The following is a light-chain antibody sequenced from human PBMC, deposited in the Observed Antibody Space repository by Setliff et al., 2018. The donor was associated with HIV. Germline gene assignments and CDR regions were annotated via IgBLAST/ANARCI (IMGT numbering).Light chain of an antibody. CDR1: NSDVGGYNY. CDR2: EVR. J-gene: IGLJ1*01. Sequence: ALTQPASVSGSPGQSITISCTGTNSDVGGYNYVSWYQQHPGRAPKLIIYEVRNRPSGVSHRFSGSKSGNTASLTISGLQAEDEADYYCGSYAITNTLPFGTGTKVTVL. V-gene: IGLV2-14*01. CDR3: GSYAITNTLP.